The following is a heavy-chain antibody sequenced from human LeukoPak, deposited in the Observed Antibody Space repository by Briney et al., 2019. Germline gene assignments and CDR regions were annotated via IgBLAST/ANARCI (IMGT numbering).Heavy chain of an antibody. J-gene: IGHJ4*02. CDR3: ARDFPPHGYSGSSR. CDR2: IYSGGST. V-gene: IGHV3-53*01. Sequence: GGSLRLSCAASGFTVSSNYMSWVRQAPGKGLEWVSVIYSGGSTYYADSVKGRFTISRDNSKNMLYLQMNSLRAEDTAVYYCARDFPPHGYSGSSRWGQGTLVTVSS. CDR1: GFTVSSNY. D-gene: IGHD1-26*01.